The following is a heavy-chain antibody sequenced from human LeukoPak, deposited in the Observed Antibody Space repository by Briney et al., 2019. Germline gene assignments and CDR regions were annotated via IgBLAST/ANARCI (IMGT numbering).Heavy chain of an antibody. J-gene: IGHJ4*02. CDR1: GFTFSSYA. V-gene: IGHV3-30-3*01. CDR3: ARYRSVTTGKRFFDY. Sequence: GGSLRLSCAASGFTFSSYAMHWVRQAPGKGLEWVAVISYGGSNKYYADSVKGRFTISRDNSKNTLYLQMNSLRAEDTAVYYCARYRSVTTGKRFFDYWGQGTLVTVSS. D-gene: IGHD4-17*01. CDR2: ISYGGSNK.